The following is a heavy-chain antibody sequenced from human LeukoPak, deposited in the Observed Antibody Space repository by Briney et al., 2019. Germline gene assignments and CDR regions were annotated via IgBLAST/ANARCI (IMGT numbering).Heavy chain of an antibody. CDR1: GGSISSSNW. D-gene: IGHD3-22*01. Sequence: PSGTLSLTCAVSGGSISSSNWWSWVRQPPGKGLEWIGEIYHSGSTNYNPSLKSRVTISVDTSKNQFSLKLSSVTAADTAVYYCARRVQTYYYDSSGYRWGRYYYYYMDVWGKGTTVTISS. V-gene: IGHV4-4*02. CDR3: ARRVQTYYYDSSGYRWGRYYYYYMDV. CDR2: IYHSGST. J-gene: IGHJ6*03.